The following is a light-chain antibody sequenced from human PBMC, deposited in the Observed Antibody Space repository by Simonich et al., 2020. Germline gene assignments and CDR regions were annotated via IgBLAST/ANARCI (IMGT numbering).Light chain of an antibody. CDR2: EVS. Sequence: DIVMTQTPLSLSVTPGQPASISCKSSQSLLHRDGKTYLYWYLQKPGQSPPLLIYEVSRRFSGVPGRFSGGGSGTDCTLKISRVEAEDVGVYYCMQGIHSITFGQGTRLEIK. CDR3: MQGIHSIT. CDR1: QSLLHRDGKTY. J-gene: IGKJ5*01. V-gene: IGKV2-29*02.